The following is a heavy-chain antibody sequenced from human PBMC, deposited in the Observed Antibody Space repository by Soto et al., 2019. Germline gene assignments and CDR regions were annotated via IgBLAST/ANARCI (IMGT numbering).Heavy chain of an antibody. Sequence: QVQLVESGGGVVQPGRSLRLSCAASGFTFSSYAMHWVRQAPGKGLEWVAVISYDGSNKYYADSVKGRFTISRDNSKNTLYLQMNSLRAEDTAVYYCARDGLEGSYVYVDYWGQGTLVTVSS. D-gene: IGHD1-26*01. CDR3: ARDGLEGSYVYVDY. CDR2: ISYDGSNK. J-gene: IGHJ4*02. V-gene: IGHV3-30-3*01. CDR1: GFTFSSYA.